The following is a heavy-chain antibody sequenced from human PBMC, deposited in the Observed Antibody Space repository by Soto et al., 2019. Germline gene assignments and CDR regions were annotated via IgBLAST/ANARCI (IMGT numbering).Heavy chain of an antibody. CDR3: VSGYYYYMDV. CDR1: GYTFSSYW. D-gene: IGHD3-3*01. Sequence: EVQLVESGGGLVQPGGSLRLSCAASGYTFSSYWMHWVRQAPGKGLVWVSRINSDGSSTSYADSVKGRFTISRDNAKNTLYLQMNSLRAEDTAVYYCVSGYYYYMDVWGKGTTVTVSS. V-gene: IGHV3-74*01. J-gene: IGHJ6*03. CDR2: INSDGSST.